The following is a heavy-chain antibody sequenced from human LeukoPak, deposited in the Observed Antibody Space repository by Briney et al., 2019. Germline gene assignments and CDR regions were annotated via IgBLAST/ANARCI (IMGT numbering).Heavy chain of an antibody. CDR3: ATPNDAFNI. J-gene: IGHJ3*02. Sequence: PSGTLSLTCAVSGGSISNENWWSWVRQPPGKGLEWIGEIHYRGGTNYNPSLRNRVTISVDTSKNQFSLKMTSVTAADTAVYYCATPNDAFNIWGQGTMVTVSS. V-gene: IGHV4-4*02. CDR2: IHYRGGT. CDR1: GGSISNENW.